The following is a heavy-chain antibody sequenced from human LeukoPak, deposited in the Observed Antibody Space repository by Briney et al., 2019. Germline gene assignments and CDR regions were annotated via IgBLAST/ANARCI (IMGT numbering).Heavy chain of an antibody. D-gene: IGHD1-26*01. J-gene: IGHJ4*02. CDR1: GGTFSGYA. CDR3: ARTPSGSFKHPPDY. CDR2: IIPIFGTA. V-gene: IGHV1-69*06. Sequence: ASVKVSCKASGGTFSGYAISWVRQAPGQGLEWMGGIIPIFGTANYAQKFQGRVTITADKSTSTAYMELSSLRSEDTAVYYCARTPSGSFKHPPDYWGQGTLVTVSP.